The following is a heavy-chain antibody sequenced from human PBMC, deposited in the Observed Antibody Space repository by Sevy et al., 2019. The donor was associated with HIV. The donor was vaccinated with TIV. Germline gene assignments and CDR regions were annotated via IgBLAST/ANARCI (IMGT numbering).Heavy chain of an antibody. J-gene: IGHJ5*02. CDR1: GYSISSGYY. D-gene: IGHD3-10*01. CDR3: ARDRGVLLWFGELLKGWFDP. Sequence: SETLSLTCAVSGYSISSGYYWGWIRQPPEKGLEWIGSIYHSGSTYYNPSLKSRVTISVDTSKNQFSLKLSSVTAADTAVYYCARDRGVLLWFGELLKGWFDPWGQRTLVTVSS. CDR2: IYHSGST. V-gene: IGHV4-38-2*02.